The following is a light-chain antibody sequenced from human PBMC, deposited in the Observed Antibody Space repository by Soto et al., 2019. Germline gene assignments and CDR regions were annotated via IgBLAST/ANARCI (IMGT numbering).Light chain of an antibody. CDR2: GAS. J-gene: IGKJ4*01. CDR3: QQYGSPIT. Sequence: EIVLTQSPGTLSLSPGERATLSCRASQSVSSSYLAWYQQKPGQAPRLLIYGASIRATGIPDRFSSSGSGTDFTLTISRLEPEDFAVYYCQQYGSPITFGGGTKVEIK. V-gene: IGKV3-20*01. CDR1: QSVSSSY.